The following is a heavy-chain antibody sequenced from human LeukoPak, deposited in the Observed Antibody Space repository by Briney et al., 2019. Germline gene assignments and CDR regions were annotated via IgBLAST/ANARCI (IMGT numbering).Heavy chain of an antibody. CDR1: GGSFSGYY. CDR2: INHSGST. Sequence: SETLSLTCAVYGGSFSGYYWSWIRQPPGKGLEWIGEINHSGSTNYNPSLKSRVTISVDTSKNQFSLKLSSVTAADTAVYYCARHHRPLTDYGSWSRWRRAFDIWGQGTMVTVSS. V-gene: IGHV4-34*01. CDR3: ARHHRPLTDYGSWSRWRRAFDI. J-gene: IGHJ3*02. D-gene: IGHD3-10*01.